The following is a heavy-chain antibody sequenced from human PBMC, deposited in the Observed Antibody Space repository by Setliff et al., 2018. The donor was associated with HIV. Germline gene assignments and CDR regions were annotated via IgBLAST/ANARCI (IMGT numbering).Heavy chain of an antibody. Sequence: NPSETLSLTCAVSGYSISSGYYWGWIRQPPGRGLEWIGNIYHSGGTHYNPSLRSRVTISVDTSKNHFSLKLSSVTAADTAVFYCARVPFTTGFDYWGQGILVTVS. CDR3: ARVPFTTGFDY. J-gene: IGHJ4*02. CDR2: IYHSGGT. CDR1: GYSISSGYY. D-gene: IGHD3-3*01. V-gene: IGHV4-38-2*01.